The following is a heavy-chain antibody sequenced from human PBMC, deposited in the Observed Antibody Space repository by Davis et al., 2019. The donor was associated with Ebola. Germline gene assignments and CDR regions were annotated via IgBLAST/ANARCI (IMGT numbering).Heavy chain of an antibody. CDR3: ARDLGLNYFDY. CDR2: IYSGGST. CDR1: GFTVSSNY. V-gene: IGHV3-53*01. Sequence: GESLKISCAASGFTVSSNYMSWVRQAPGKGLEWVSVIYSGGSTYYADSVKGRFTISRDNSKNTLYLQMNSLRAEDTAVYYCARDLGLNYFDYWGQGTLVTVSS. D-gene: IGHD7-27*01. J-gene: IGHJ4*02.